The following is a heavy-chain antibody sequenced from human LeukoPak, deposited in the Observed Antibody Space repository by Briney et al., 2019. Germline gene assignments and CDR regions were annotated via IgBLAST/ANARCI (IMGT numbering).Heavy chain of an antibody. V-gene: IGHV4-39*07. J-gene: IGHJ4*02. CDR3: ARGDYGSLDY. CDR2: IYYSGST. CDR1: GGSISSSSYY. D-gene: IGHD4-17*01. Sequence: SETLSLTCTVSGGSISSSSYYWGWIRQPPGKGLEWIGSIYYSGSTYYNPSLKSRVTISVDRSKNQFSLKLSSVTAADTAVYYCARGDYGSLDYWGQGTLVTVSS.